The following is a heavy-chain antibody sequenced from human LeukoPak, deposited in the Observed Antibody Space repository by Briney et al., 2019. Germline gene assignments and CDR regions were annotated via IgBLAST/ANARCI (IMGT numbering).Heavy chain of an antibody. D-gene: IGHD3-22*01. CDR1: GFTFNNAW. Sequence: GGSLRLSCAASGFTFNNAWMSWVRQAPGKGLEWVSYISSSGSTLYYADSVKGRFTISRDNAKNSLYLQMNSLRAEDTAVYYCARDFRDYYYDSSGYEGDYYYGMDVWGQGTTVTVSS. CDR2: ISSSGSTL. J-gene: IGHJ6*02. CDR3: ARDFRDYYYDSSGYEGDYYYGMDV. V-gene: IGHV3-11*04.